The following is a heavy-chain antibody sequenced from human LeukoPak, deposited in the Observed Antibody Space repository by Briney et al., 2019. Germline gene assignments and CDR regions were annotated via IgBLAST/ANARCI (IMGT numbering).Heavy chain of an antibody. Sequence: PGGSLRLSCAASGFTFSAHSMAWVRQAPGKGLEWVSGIGGLGGSTYYAGSVKGRFTISRDNSENTLYLEMNSLRADDRVVYYCARDPGVVAFHYFDFWGQGALVTVSS. CDR3: ARDPGVVAFHYFDF. CDR1: GFTFSAHS. V-gene: IGHV3-23*01. D-gene: IGHD3-3*01. CDR2: IGGLGGST. J-gene: IGHJ4*02.